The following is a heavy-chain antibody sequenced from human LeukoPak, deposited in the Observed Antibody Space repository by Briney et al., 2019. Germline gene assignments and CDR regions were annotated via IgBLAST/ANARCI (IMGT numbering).Heavy chain of an antibody. J-gene: IGHJ4*02. D-gene: IGHD5-18*01. V-gene: IGHV3-7*01. CDR2: IKQDGSVK. CDR1: GLTFNRDW. CDR3: ASGPDYGYCHF. Sequence: GGSLRLSCAASGLTFNRDWMNWVRQAPGKGLEGVANIKQDGSVKNYVDSVKGRFTISRDNAKNSLYLQMNSLRVEDTAVYYCASGPDYGYCHFWGQGTLVTVSS.